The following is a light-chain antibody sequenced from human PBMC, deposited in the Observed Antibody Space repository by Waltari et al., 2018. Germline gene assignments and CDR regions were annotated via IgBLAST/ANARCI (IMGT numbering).Light chain of an antibody. CDR2: KND. Sequence: QSVLTQPPSASGTPGQRVLISCSGSSSNLGSNYVYWYQQIPGTAPKLLIYKNDQRPSGVPDRCSGSKSGTSASLAISGLRSEDEADYFCASWDGSLSGRVFGGGTKLTVL. V-gene: IGLV1-47*01. J-gene: IGLJ3*02. CDR3: ASWDGSLSGRV. CDR1: SSNLGSNY.